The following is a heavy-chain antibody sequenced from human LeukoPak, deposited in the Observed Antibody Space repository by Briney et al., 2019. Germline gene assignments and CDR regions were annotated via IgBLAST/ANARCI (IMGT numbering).Heavy chain of an antibody. V-gene: IGHV4-4*07. CDR3: ARQPPYYYGMDV. CDR2: IYTSGST. Sequence: PSETLSLTCTVSGGSISSNYWSWIRQPAGKGLEWIGRIYTSGSTNYDPSLKSRVSMSLDTSKSQFSLKLNSVTAADTAVYYCARQPPYYYGMDVWGRGTTVTVFS. J-gene: IGHJ6*02. CDR1: GGSISSNY.